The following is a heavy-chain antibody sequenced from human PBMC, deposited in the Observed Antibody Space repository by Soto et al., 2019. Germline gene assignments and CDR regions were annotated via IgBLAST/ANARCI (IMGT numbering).Heavy chain of an antibody. CDR3: AREPDCSGDSCYAGDY. J-gene: IGHJ4*02. Sequence: QVQLVESGGGVVQPGRSLRLSCVGSGFTFSSYAMHWVRQAPGEGLEWVATVTHDGTNEYYADSVKGRFTISRHNSNKTVSLQMSSLRAEDTALYYCAREPDCSGDSCYAGDYWGQGTLVTVSS. CDR1: GFTFSSYA. CDR2: VTHDGTNE. D-gene: IGHD2-15*01. V-gene: IGHV3-30-3*01.